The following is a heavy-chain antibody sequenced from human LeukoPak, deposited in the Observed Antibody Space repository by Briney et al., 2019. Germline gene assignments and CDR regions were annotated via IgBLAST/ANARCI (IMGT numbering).Heavy chain of an antibody. J-gene: IGHJ4*02. CDR3: VGGNSFPGEGPDY. Sequence: GASVKVSCKASGYTFTSYGINWVRQAPGQGLEWMGWISAYNGNTNYAQKLQDRVTMTTDTSTSTAYMELRSLRSDDTAVYYCVGGNSFPGEGPDYWGQGTLVTVSS. CDR1: GYTFTSYG. CDR2: ISAYNGNT. D-gene: IGHD4-23*01. V-gene: IGHV1-18*01.